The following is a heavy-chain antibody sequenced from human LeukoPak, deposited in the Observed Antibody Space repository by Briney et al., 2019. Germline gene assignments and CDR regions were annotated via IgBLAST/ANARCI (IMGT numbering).Heavy chain of an antibody. CDR1: GYTFTGYY. CDR2: INPNSGGT. CDR3: AKDRDFWSGNDDAFDI. J-gene: IGHJ3*02. D-gene: IGHD3-3*01. V-gene: IGHV1-2*02. Sequence: ASVKVSCKASGYTFTGYYMHWVRQAPGQGLEWMGWINPNSGGTNYAQKSQGRVTMTRDTSISTAYMELSRLRSDDTAVYYCAKDRDFWSGNDDAFDIWGQGTMVTVSS.